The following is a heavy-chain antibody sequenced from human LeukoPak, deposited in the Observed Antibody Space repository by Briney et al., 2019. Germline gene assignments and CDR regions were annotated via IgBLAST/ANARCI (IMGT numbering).Heavy chain of an antibody. CDR3: ASTHDYYDSSGFDH. CDR2: VYHSGST. Sequence: SETLSLTCTVSGYSISSGYYWGWIRQPPGKGLEWIGSVYHSGSTYYNPSLKSRVTISVDTSKNQFSLKLSSVTAADTAVYYCASTHDYYDSSGFDHWGQGTLITVSS. J-gene: IGHJ4*02. CDR1: GYSISSGYY. D-gene: IGHD3-22*01. V-gene: IGHV4-38-2*02.